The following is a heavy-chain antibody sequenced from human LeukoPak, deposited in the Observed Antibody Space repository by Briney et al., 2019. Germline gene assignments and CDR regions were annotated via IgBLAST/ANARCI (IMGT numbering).Heavy chain of an antibody. D-gene: IGHD1-1*01. CDR2: IKQDGSEK. Sequence: GGSLRLSCAASGFTFSSYWMSWVRQAPGRGLEWVANIKQDGSEKYYVDSVKGRFTISRDNAKNSLYLQMNSLRAEDTAVYYCARDWNDYLYYYYMDVWGKGTTVTVSS. J-gene: IGHJ6*03. CDR1: GFTFSSYW. V-gene: IGHV3-7*01. CDR3: ARDWNDYLYYYYMDV.